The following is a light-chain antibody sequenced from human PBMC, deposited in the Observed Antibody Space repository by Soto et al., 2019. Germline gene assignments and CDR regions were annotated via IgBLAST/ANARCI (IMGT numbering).Light chain of an antibody. CDR2: GAS. Sequence: EIVLPQSPGILSLSPGQRVTLSCRASQSVSNDFLAWYQQKPGQAPRLLIYGASTRATDVPDRFSGSGSGADFTLTISRLEPEDFAVYYCQQYGSSPPRTFGQGTKVDIK. CDR1: QSVSNDF. V-gene: IGKV3-20*01. J-gene: IGKJ1*01. CDR3: QQYGSSPPRT.